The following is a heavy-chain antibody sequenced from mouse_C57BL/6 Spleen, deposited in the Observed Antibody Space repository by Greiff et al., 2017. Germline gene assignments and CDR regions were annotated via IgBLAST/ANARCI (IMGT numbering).Heavy chain of an antibody. J-gene: IGHJ4*01. D-gene: IGHD1-1*01. V-gene: IGHV5-6*01. CDR1: GFTFSSYG. Sequence: VQLKESGGDLVKPGGSLKLSCAASGFTFSSYGMSWVRQTPDKRLEWVATISSGGSYTYYPDSVKGRFTISRDNAKNTLYLQMSSLKSEDTAMYYCARQGGTVVAAYYAMDYWGQGTSVTVSS. CDR2: ISSGGSYT. CDR3: ARQGGTVVAAYYAMDY.